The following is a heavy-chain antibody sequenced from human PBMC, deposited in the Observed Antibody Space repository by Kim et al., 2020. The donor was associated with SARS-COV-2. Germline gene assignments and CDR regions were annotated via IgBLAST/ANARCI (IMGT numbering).Heavy chain of an antibody. D-gene: IGHD6-13*01. V-gene: IGHV3-23*01. CDR3: ARRPGTAAAGTAHFGP. CDR2: ICGLDGGI. Sequence: GGSLRLSCAASGFSFGIYAMSWVRQAPGKGLEWVSTICGLDGGIFYADSVKGRFTISRDNSKNTLYLQMNTLKTEDTAIYYCARRPGTAAAGTAHFGPRGQGTLVTVS. CDR1: GFSFGIYA. J-gene: IGHJ5*02.